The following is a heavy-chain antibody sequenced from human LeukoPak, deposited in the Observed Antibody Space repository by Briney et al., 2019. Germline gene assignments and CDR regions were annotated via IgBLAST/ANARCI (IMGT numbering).Heavy chain of an antibody. Sequence: GGSLTLSCAASGFTFSSYTMTWVRQAPGKGLEWVSSISGSSRHKYYADSVKGRFTIARDNAKNSLYLQMNSLRAEDTAVYYCARTANFAAGYYIDYWGQGTLVTVSS. CDR1: GFTFSSYT. CDR3: ARTANFAAGYYIDY. J-gene: IGHJ4*02. CDR2: ISGSSRHK. V-gene: IGHV3-21*01. D-gene: IGHD6-13*01.